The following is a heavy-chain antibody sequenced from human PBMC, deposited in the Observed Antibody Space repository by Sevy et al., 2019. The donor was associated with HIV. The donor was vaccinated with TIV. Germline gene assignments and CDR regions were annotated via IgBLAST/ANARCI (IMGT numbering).Heavy chain of an antibody. CDR2: ISGSGGST. J-gene: IGHJ4*02. CDR1: GFTFSSYA. Sequence: GESLKISCAASGFTFSSYAMSWVRQAPGKGLEWVSAISGSGGSTYYADSVKGRFTISRDNSKNTLYLQMNSLRAEDTAVYYCAKGTSFKAARPFDYWGQGTLVTVSS. V-gene: IGHV3-23*01. CDR3: AKGTSFKAARPFDY. D-gene: IGHD6-6*01.